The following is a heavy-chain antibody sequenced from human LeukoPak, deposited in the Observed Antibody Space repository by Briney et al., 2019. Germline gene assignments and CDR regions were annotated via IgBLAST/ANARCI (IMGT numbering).Heavy chain of an antibody. J-gene: IGHJ6*02. V-gene: IGHV1-8*01. CDR2: MNPNSGNT. Sequence: VASVKVSCKASGYTFTSYDINWVRQATGQGLEWMGWMNPNSGNTGYAQKFQGRVTMTRNTSISTAYMELSSLRSEDTAVYYCARGVKWQWLVRFYGMDVWGQGTTVTVSS. CDR3: ARGVKWQWLVRFYGMDV. D-gene: IGHD6-19*01. CDR1: GYTFTSYD.